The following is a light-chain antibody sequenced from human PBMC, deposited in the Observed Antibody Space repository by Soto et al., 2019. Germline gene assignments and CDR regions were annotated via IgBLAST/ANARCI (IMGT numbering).Light chain of an antibody. V-gene: IGKV3-11*01. CDR1: QSVSSY. Sequence: EIVLPQSPATLSLSPGERATLSCRASQSVSSYLAWYQQKPGQAPRLLIYDASNRATGIPARFSGSGSGTDFTLTISSLEPEDFAVYYCQHRSNWPRTFGGGTKVEIK. CDR2: DAS. CDR3: QHRSNWPRT. J-gene: IGKJ4*01.